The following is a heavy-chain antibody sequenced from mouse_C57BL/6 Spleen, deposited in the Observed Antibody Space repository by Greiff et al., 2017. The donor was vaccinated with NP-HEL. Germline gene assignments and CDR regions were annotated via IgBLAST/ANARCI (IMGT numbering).Heavy chain of an antibody. CDR3: ARGSYYYGSSYGYFDY. D-gene: IGHD1-1*01. Sequence: VQLKESVAELVRPGASVKLSCTASGFNIKNTYMHWVKQRPEQGLEWIGRIDPANGNTKYAPKFQGKATITADTSSNTAYLQLSSLTSEDTAIYYCARGSYYYGSSYGYFDYWGQGTTLTVSS. V-gene: IGHV14-3*01. CDR2: IDPANGNT. J-gene: IGHJ2*01. CDR1: GFNIKNTY.